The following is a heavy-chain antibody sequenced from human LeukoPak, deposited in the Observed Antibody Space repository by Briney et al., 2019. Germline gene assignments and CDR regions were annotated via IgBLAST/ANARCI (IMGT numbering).Heavy chain of an antibody. CDR1: GITLSNYG. CDR2: ISGSGGRT. CDR3: ARRGVVIRVILVGFHKEAYYFDS. D-gene: IGHD3-22*01. J-gene: IGHJ4*02. V-gene: IGHV3-23*01. Sequence: GGSLRLSCAVSGITLSNYGMSWVRQAPGKGLEWVAGISGSGGRTSYADSVKGRFTISRDNPKNTLYLQMNSLGAEDTAVYSCARRGVVIRVILVGFHKEAYYFDSWGQGALVTVSS.